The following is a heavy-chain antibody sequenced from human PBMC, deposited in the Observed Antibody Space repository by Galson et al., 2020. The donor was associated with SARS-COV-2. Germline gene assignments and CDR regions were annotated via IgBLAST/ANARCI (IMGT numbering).Heavy chain of an antibody. J-gene: IGHJ6*02. CDR3: ARDSQPAYYDFWYGMDV. D-gene: IGHD3-3*01. CDR1: GFTVNSYA. V-gene: IGHV3-30-3*01. Sequence: PGGSLRLSCAASGFTVNSYAMHWVRQAPGKGLEWVAVISYDGSNKYYADSVKGRFTISRDNSKNTLYLQMNSLRAEDTAVYYCARDSQPAYYDFWYGMDVWGQGTTVTVSS. CDR2: ISYDGSNK.